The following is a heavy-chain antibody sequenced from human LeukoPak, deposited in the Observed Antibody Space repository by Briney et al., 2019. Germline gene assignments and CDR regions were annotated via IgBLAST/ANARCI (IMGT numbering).Heavy chain of an antibody. CDR3: AKDPPNYYDSL. CDR2: ISSSGGST. J-gene: IGHJ3*01. Sequence: GGSLRLSCAASGFTFSSYAMSWVRQAPGKGLEWVSAISSSGGSTYYADSVKGRFTISRDNSKNTPYLQMKSLRAEDTAVYHCAKDPPNYYDSLWGQGTMVTVSS. CDR1: GFTFSSYA. V-gene: IGHV3-23*01. D-gene: IGHD3-22*01.